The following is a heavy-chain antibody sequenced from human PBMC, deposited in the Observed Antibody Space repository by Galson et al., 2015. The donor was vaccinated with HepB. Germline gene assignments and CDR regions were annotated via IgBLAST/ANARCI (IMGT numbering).Heavy chain of an antibody. Sequence: SLRLSCAASGFTFSSYSMNWVRQAPGKGLEWVSYISSSSSTIYYADSVKGRFTISRDNAKNSLYLQMNSLRDEDTAVYYCARGPTTKYNFWSGSYKTTYYYYDMDVWGQGTTVTVS. CDR1: GFTFSSYS. V-gene: IGHV3-48*02. CDR2: ISSSSSTI. D-gene: IGHD3-3*01. J-gene: IGHJ6*02. CDR3: ARGPTTKYNFWSGSYKTTYYYYDMDV.